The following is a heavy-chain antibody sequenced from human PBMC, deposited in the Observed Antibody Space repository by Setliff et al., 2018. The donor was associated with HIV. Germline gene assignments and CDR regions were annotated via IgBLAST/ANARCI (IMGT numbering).Heavy chain of an antibody. CDR2: INPNSGGT. J-gene: IGHJ3*01. Sequence: ASVKVSCKASGYTFTGYYMHWVRQAPGQGLEWMGWINPNSGGTNYAQKFQGRVTMTRDTSISIAYMELSRVKSDDTAVYYCARGSGYTRSWVPGGSWGQGTMVTVSS. CDR1: GYTFTGYY. D-gene: IGHD6-13*01. V-gene: IGHV1-2*02. CDR3: ARGSGYTRSWVPGGS.